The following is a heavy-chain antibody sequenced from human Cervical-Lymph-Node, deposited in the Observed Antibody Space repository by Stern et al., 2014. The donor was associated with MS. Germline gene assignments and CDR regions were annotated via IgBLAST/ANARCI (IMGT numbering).Heavy chain of an antibody. CDR1: GYTFTSYG. CDR2: ISAYNGNT. Sequence: VQLVESGAEVKKPGASVKVSCKASGYTFTSYGISWVRQAPGQGLEWMGWISAYNGNTNYAQKLQGRVTMTTDTSTSTAYMELRSLRSDDTAVYYCARAHFGDYVWGSYRYTFDYWGQGTLVTVSS. D-gene: IGHD3-16*02. J-gene: IGHJ4*02. V-gene: IGHV1-18*01. CDR3: ARAHFGDYVWGSYRYTFDY.